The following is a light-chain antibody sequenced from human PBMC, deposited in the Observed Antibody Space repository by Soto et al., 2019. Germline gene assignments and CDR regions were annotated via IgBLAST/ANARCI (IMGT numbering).Light chain of an antibody. J-gene: IGKJ4*01. CDR2: VAS. CDR3: QQYNVWPLT. CDR1: QSVSSN. Sequence: EIVMTQSPATLSVSPGERATLSCRASQSVSSNLAWYQQKPGQTPKLLIYVASTLAPGIPARFSGSGSGTEFTLTISSLQSEDFAVYYCQQYNVWPLTFGGGTKVEFK. V-gene: IGKV3-15*01.